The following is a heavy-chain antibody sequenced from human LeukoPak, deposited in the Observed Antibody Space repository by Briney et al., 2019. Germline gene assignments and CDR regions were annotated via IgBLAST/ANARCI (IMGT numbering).Heavy chain of an antibody. CDR3: ARARYGSTSCPYYFDY. CDR2: FYYRGST. Sequence: SETLSLTCTVSGGSITSNYWTWMRQPPGKGLELIGFFYYRGSTNYNPSLKGRVTISLDTSKNQFSLKLTSVTAADTAVYYCARARYGSTSCPYYFDYWGQGTLVTVSS. V-gene: IGHV4-59*01. J-gene: IGHJ4*02. D-gene: IGHD2-2*01. CDR1: GGSITSNY.